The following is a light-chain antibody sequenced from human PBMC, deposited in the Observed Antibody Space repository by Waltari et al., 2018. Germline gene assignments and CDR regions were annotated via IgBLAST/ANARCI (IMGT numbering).Light chain of an antibody. CDR1: SSDVGSYNL. CDR2: EVT. J-gene: IGLJ3*02. Sequence: QSALTQPASVSGSPRQSITIPCTGTSSDVGSYNLVSWYQHHPGKAPKLMIYEVTKRPSGVSNRFSGSKSGNTASLTISGLQAEDEAHYYCCSYTGSSAWVFGGGTKLTVL. CDR3: CSYTGSSAWV. V-gene: IGLV2-23*02.